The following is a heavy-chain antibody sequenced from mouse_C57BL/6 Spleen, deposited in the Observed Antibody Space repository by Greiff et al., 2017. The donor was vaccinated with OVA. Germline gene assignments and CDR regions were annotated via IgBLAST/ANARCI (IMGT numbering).Heavy chain of an antibody. CDR3: ARRLDGYTGYFDV. J-gene: IGHJ1*03. CDR1: GYSITSDY. Sequence: VQLVESGPGLAKPSQTLSLTCSVTGYSITSDYWNWIRKFPGNKLKYMGYISYSGSTYYNPSLKSRISITRDTSKNQYYLQLNSVTTEDTATYYCARRLDGYTGYFDVWGTGTTVTVSS. CDR2: ISYSGST. V-gene: IGHV3-8*01. D-gene: IGHD2-3*01.